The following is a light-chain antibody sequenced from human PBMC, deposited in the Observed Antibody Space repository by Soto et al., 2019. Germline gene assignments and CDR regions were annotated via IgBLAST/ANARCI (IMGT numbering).Light chain of an antibody. CDR3: SSYAGSGTFV. Sequence: QSALTQPASVSGSPGQSITTSCTGTSSDVGSYDLVSWYQQHPGKAPKLIIYEGTKRPSGVSNRFSGSKSGNTASLTISGLHAEDEADYHCSSYAGSGTFVFGGGTKVTVL. CDR2: EGT. V-gene: IGLV2-23*01. CDR1: SSDVGSYDL. J-gene: IGLJ2*01.